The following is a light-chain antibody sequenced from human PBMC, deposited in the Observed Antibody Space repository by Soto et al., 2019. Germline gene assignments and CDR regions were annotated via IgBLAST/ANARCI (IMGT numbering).Light chain of an antibody. V-gene: IGKV3-20*01. CDR3: QQYGA. CDR2: GAS. Sequence: NVLTQSPGTPSLSPGGRATLSCRASQSVSSSYLAWYQQKPGQAPRLLIYGASSRATGIPDRFSGSGSGTDFTLTISRLEPEDFAVYYCQQYGAFGGGTKVDIK. CDR1: QSVSSSY. J-gene: IGKJ4*01.